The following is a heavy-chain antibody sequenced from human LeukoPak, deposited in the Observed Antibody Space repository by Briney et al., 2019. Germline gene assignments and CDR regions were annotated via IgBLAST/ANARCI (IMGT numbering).Heavy chain of an antibody. CDR2: ISYDGSNK. Sequence: PGRSLRLSCAASGFTFSSFAMHWVRQAPGKGLEWMAVISYDGSNKYYADSVKGRFTISRDNSKNTLYLQMNSLRAEDTAVYYCARGGLWSLLDMDVWGKGTTVTISS. J-gene: IGHJ6*03. CDR3: ARGGLWSLLDMDV. D-gene: IGHD5-18*01. CDR1: GFTFSSFA. V-gene: IGHV3-30*04.